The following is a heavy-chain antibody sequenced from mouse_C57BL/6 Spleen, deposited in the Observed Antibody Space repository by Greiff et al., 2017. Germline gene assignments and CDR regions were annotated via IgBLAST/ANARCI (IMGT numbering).Heavy chain of an antibody. V-gene: IGHV14-4*01. CDR1: GFNIKDDY. CDR3: TTGYYDYDAVPDY. CDR2: IDPENGDT. J-gene: IGHJ2*01. D-gene: IGHD2-4*01. Sequence: VQLQQSGAELVRPGASVKLSCTASGFNIKDDYMHWVKQRPEQGLEWIGWIDPENGDTEYASKFQGKATIPADTSSNTAYLQLSSLTSEDTAVYYCTTGYYDYDAVPDYWGQGTTLTVSS.